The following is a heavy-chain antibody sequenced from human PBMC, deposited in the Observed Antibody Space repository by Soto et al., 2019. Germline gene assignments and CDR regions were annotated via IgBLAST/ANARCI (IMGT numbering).Heavy chain of an antibody. CDR3: AKKATTHGRPAFVDI. CDR2: ISYDGTNK. V-gene: IGHV3-30*18. CDR1: GFTFSSYG. J-gene: IGHJ3*02. D-gene: IGHD1-26*01. Sequence: QVQLVASGGGVVQPGGSLRLSCAASGFTFSSYGMYWVRQAPGKGLEWVAHISYDGTNKYYVDSVKGRFTISRDNSKNTLYLQMDSLRGEDTAVYYCAKKATTHGRPAFVDIWAQGTMVTVSS.